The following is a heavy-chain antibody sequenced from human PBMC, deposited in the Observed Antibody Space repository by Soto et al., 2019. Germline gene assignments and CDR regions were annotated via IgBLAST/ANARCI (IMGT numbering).Heavy chain of an antibody. J-gene: IGHJ4*02. CDR2: IYTGGST. D-gene: IGHD2-15*01. CDR1: GGSVSSYY. V-gene: IGHV4-4*07. CDR3: ARANVGPPGGGSWTMPFDF. Sequence: QVQLQESGPGLVKPSETLSLTCTVSGGSVSSYYWSWFRQPAGKGLEWIGRIYTGGSTNYNPSLKSRVTMSVDTSKNQFSLRLTSVTAADTAVYYCARANVGPPGGGSWTMPFDFWGQETLVTVSS.